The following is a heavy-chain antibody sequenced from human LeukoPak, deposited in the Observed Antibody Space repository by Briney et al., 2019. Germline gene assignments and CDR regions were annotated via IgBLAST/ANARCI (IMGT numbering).Heavy chain of an antibody. CDR1: GYTFTSYG. V-gene: IGHV1-18*01. D-gene: IGHD1-26*01. Sequence: ASVKVSCKASGYTFTSYGISWVRQAPGQGVEWMGWISAYNGNTNYAQKLQGRVTMTTDTSTSTAYVELRSLRSDDTAVYYCARDPSVGATYFDYWGQGTLVTVSS. CDR2: ISAYNGNT. CDR3: ARDPSVGATYFDY. J-gene: IGHJ4*02.